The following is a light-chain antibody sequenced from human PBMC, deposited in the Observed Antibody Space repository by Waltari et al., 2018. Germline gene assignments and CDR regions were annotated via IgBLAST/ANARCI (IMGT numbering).Light chain of an antibody. J-gene: IGKJ5*01. V-gene: IGKV3-15*01. CDR3: QQYSNWPPIT. CDR2: AAS. Sequence: IVMTQSPDTLSVSPGEPATLSCRASRNINSNLAWYHQKPGQPPRLLIHAASTRAPGVPARFSGSGSGTEFTLTISNLQSEDFAVYYCQQYSNWPPITFGQGTRLEIK. CDR1: RNINSN.